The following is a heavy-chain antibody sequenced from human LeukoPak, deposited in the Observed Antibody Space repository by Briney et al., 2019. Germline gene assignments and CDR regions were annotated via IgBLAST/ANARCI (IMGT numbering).Heavy chain of an antibody. J-gene: IGHJ4*02. CDR2: ISYDGINK. CDR1: GFTFSTYA. Sequence: GGSLRLSCAASGFTFSTYAMHWVRQAPGKGLEWLALISYDGINKYYLDSVKGRFTISRDNSKNTLYLQMNSLRAEDTAVYYCAKPMVRGTLGYWGQGTLVTVSS. CDR3: AKPMVRGTLGY. V-gene: IGHV3-30*04. D-gene: IGHD3-10*01.